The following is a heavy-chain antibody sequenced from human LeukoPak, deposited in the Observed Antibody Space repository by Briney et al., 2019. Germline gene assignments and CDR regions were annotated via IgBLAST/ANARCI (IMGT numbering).Heavy chain of an antibody. J-gene: IGHJ4*02. Sequence: AGGSLRLSCAASGFTFSTYWMSWVRQAPGKGLEWVANIKQDGSEKYYVYSVKGRFTISRDNAKNSLYLQMNSLRAEGTAMYYCARDSASNDYWGQGTLVTVSS. CDR1: GFTFSTYW. V-gene: IGHV3-7*01. CDR2: IKQDGSEK. D-gene: IGHD6-13*01. CDR3: ARDSASNDY.